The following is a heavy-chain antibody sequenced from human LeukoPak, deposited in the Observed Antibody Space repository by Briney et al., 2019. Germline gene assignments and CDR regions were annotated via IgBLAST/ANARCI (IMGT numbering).Heavy chain of an antibody. CDR1: GFTFSSYA. CDR2: ISGSGGGT. V-gene: IGHV3-23*01. CDR3: AKDRYSSSWYWDY. D-gene: IGHD6-13*01. Sequence: GGSLRLSCAASGFTFSSYAMSWVRRAPGKGLEWVSGISGSGGGTYYADSVKGRFTISRDNSKNTLYLQMNSLRVEDTAVYYCAKDRYSSSWYWDYWGQGTLVTVSS. J-gene: IGHJ4*02.